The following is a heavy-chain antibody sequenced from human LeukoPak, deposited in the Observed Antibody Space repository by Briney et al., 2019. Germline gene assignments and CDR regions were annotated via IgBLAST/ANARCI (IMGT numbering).Heavy chain of an antibody. D-gene: IGHD6-13*01. Sequence: SETLSLTCTVSGGSISSSSYYWGWIRQPPGKGLEWIGSIYYSGSTYYNPSLKSRVTISVDTSKNQFSLKLSSVTAADTAVYYCARHPWYSSSWYSTHGAFDIWGQGRMVTVSA. CDR3: ARHPWYSSSWYSTHGAFDI. V-gene: IGHV4-39*01. CDR2: IYYSGST. CDR1: GGSISSSSYY. J-gene: IGHJ3*02.